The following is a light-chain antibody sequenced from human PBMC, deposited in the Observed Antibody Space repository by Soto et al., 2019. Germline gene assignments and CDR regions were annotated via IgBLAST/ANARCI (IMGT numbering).Light chain of an antibody. CDR1: QSVSSN. CDR2: DAS. Sequence: ETVMPQSPATLSVSPGESATLSCRAGQSVSSNLAWYQQNPGQPPRLLIYDASTRATRIPSRFSGSGSGTEFTLTISSLQSEEFAVYYCQQYDNWPRTFGQGTKVDIK. CDR3: QQYDNWPRT. J-gene: IGKJ1*01. V-gene: IGKV3-15*01.